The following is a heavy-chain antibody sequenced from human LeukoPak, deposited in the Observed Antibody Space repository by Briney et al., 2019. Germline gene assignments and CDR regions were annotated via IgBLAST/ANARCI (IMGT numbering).Heavy chain of an antibody. D-gene: IGHD6-19*01. V-gene: IGHV1-46*01. J-gene: IGHJ4*02. CDR2: IHLSNGTT. CDR1: AYSFTSSY. Sequence: ASVKVSSQASAYSFTSSYRHSLGHEPGEGGEWMGIIHLSNGTTTYSQKFQGRVTMTRDTTTSTVYMELTSLRSEDTTVYYCARSASGWQYFDYWGQGTLVTVSS. CDR3: ARSASGWQYFDY.